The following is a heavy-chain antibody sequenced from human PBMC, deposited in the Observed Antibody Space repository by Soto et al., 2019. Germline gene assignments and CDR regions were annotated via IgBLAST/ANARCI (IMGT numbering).Heavy chain of an antibody. CDR2: KNYNGGT. V-gene: IGHV4-59*08. D-gene: IGHD6-13*01. CDR3: ASLDLFPAAGSFDY. Sequence: QVQLQESGPGLVRPSETLSLTCTVSGASISRYYWRWIRQPPGKGLAWIGHKNYNGGTEYNPSLKSRITISVDPPRNQFSLKLNSVTAADTATYYCASLDLFPAAGSFDYWGQGTPVSVSS. J-gene: IGHJ4*02. CDR1: GASISRYY.